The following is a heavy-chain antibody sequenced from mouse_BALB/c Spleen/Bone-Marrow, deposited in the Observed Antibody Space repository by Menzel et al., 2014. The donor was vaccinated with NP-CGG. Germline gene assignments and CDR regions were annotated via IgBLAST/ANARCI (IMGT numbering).Heavy chain of an antibody. CDR2: INPSNGRT. Sequence: QVQLKESGAELVKPGASVKLSCKASGYTFTSYWMHWVKQRPGQGLEWIGEINPSNGRTNYNEKFKSKATLTVDKSSSTAYMQLSSLTSEDSAVYYCARWAVRRPGYFDVWGAGTTVTASS. D-gene: IGHD2-14*01. CDR1: GYTFTSYW. CDR3: ARWAVRRPGYFDV. J-gene: IGHJ1*01. V-gene: IGHV1S81*02.